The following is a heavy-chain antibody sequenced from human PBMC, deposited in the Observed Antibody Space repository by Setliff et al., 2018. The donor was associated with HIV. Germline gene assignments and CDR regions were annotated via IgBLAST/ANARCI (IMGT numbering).Heavy chain of an antibody. Sequence: GGSLRLSCAASGFTFSKCGMHWVRQAPGKGLEWVAVIWDDGSNKFYADSVKGRSTISRDNSKDTLYLQMDSLRAEDTAVYYCARGGTLDVVIPPNYWGQGTPVTVSS. CDR2: IWDDGSNK. CDR1: GFTFSKCG. CDR3: ARGGTLDVVIPPNY. J-gene: IGHJ4*02. V-gene: IGHV3-33*01. D-gene: IGHD2-15*01.